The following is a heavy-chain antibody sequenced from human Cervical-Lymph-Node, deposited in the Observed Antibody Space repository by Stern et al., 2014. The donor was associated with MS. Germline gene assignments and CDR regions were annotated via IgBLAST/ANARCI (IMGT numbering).Heavy chain of an antibody. V-gene: IGHV1-2*02. CDR1: GYIFTDYY. CDR3: ARGSGTAYDLRGDY. Sequence: VQLLESGAEARAPGASMKVSCKASGYIFTDYYLHWVRQAPGQGLEWLGWINPNSGGTNYAQNFQGRFTMTRDTSISTAYMELRWLGSADTAVYYCARGSGTAYDLRGDYWGQGTLVTVSS. J-gene: IGHJ4*01. D-gene: IGHD3-3*01. CDR2: INPNSGGT.